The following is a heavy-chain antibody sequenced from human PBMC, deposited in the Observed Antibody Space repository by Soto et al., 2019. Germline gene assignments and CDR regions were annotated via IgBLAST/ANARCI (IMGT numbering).Heavy chain of an antibody. D-gene: IGHD2-15*01. CDR3: ARGYCSGGSCYYYYYGMDV. Sequence: ASVKVSCKASGYTFTSYAIHWVRQAPGQRLEWMGWINAGNGNTKYSQKFQGRVTITRDTSASTAYMELSSLRSEDTAVYYCARGYCSGGSCYYYYYGMDVWGQGTTVTVSS. CDR2: INAGNGNT. V-gene: IGHV1-3*01. CDR1: GYTFTSYA. J-gene: IGHJ6*02.